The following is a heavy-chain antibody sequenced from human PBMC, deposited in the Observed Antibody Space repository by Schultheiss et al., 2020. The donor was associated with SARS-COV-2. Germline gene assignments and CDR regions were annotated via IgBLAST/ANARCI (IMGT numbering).Heavy chain of an antibody. Sequence: GESLKISCAASGFTFDTYSMHWVRQAPGKGLEWVAVISYDGSNKYYADSVKGRFTIFRDNAKNSLYLQMNSLRAEDTAVYYCARDRRIAAAGTFLEGYYYYGMDVWGQGTTVTVSS. D-gene: IGHD6-13*01. CDR3: ARDRRIAAAGTFLEGYYYYGMDV. J-gene: IGHJ6*02. CDR2: ISYDGSNK. V-gene: IGHV3-30*04. CDR1: GFTFDTYS.